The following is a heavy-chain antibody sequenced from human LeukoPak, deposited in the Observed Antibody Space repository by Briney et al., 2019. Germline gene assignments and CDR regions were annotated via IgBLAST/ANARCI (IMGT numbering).Heavy chain of an antibody. V-gene: IGHV4-39*02. D-gene: IGHD6-13*01. CDR2: IYYSGTT. CDR3: AREIGGAADT. J-gene: IGHJ5*02. CDR1: GFTFSSYA. Sequence: PGGSLRLSCAASGFTFSSYAMSWVRQPPGKGLEWIGSIYYSGTTYYKPSLKSRLTISVDTSKNHFSLKLSSVTAADTAVYYCAREIGGAADTWGQGTLVTVSS.